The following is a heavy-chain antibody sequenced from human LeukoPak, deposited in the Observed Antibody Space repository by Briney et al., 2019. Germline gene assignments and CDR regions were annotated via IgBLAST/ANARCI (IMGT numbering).Heavy chain of an antibody. D-gene: IGHD1-14*01. CDR1: GFTFSGYV. CDR2: VGYGGDT. J-gene: IGHJ2*01. V-gene: IGHV3-13*01. CDR3: ARDGGGTTADWYFDL. Sequence: GGSLRLSCAASGFTFSGYVMHWVRQLPGKGLEWVAAVGYGGDTYYPASVEGRFTVSRETAKNSLSPQMNTLRAGDTAVYYCARDGGGTTADWYFDLWGRGTPVTVSS.